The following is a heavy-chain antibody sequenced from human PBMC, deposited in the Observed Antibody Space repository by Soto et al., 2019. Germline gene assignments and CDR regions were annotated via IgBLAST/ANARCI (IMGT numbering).Heavy chain of an antibody. V-gene: IGHV4-31*02. Sequence: SETLSLTCTVSGGSISSGGYYWSWIRQHPGKGLEWIGYIYYSGSTYYNPSLKSRVTISVDTSKNQFSLKLSSVTAADTAVYYCARVGIAAAGGWTAFDIWGQGTMVTVS. CDR1: GGSISSGGYY. CDR2: IYYSGST. CDR3: ARVGIAAAGGWTAFDI. D-gene: IGHD6-13*01. J-gene: IGHJ3*02.